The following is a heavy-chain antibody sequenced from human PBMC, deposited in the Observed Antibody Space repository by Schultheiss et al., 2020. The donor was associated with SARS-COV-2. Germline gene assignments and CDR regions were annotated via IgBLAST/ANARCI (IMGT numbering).Heavy chain of an antibody. D-gene: IGHD3-16*01. CDR3: ARGCRRIGEYRDPLGTECRDYFEY. Sequence: SETLSLTCSVSGGSVSTYYWSWVRQPPGKPLEWIGYIYYSGSTNYNPSLKSRVTISVDTSRNEFSLRLSSVTAADTAVYYCARGCRRIGEYRDPLGTECRDYFEYWGQGNSVTVSS. CDR2: IYYSGST. V-gene: IGHV4-59*02. CDR1: GGSVSTYY. J-gene: IGHJ4*02.